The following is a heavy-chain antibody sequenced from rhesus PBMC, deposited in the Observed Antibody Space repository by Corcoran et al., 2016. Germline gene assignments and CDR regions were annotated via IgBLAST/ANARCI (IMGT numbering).Heavy chain of an antibody. J-gene: IGHJ4*01. CDR1: GFSFSDYY. D-gene: IGHD6-25*01. CDR2: FSDNDGST. V-gene: IGHV3S18*01. Sequence: EVQLVESGGGLAKPGGSLRLSCAASGFSFSDYYMYWVRQAPGKGLEWVSGFSDNDGSTYYADSVKGRFTISRENAKNTLYLQMDSLRAEDTAVYYCARDSWGYSGSWNFGYWGQGVLVTVSS. CDR3: ARDSWGYSGSWNFGY.